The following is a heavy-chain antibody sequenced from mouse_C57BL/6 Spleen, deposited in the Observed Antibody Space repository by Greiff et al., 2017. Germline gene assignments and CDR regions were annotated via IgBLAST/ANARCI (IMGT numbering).Heavy chain of an antibody. D-gene: IGHD2-1*01. CDR3: ARKGYYGNSMDY. V-gene: IGHV1-26*01. CDR1: GYTFTDYY. CDR2: INPNNGGT. J-gene: IGHJ4*01. Sequence: VQLQQSGPELVKPGASVKISCKASGYTFTDYYMNWVKQSHGKSLEWIGDINPNNGGTSYNQKFKGKATLTVDKSSSTAYMELRSLTSEDSAVYDCARKGYYGNSMDYWGQGTSVTVSS.